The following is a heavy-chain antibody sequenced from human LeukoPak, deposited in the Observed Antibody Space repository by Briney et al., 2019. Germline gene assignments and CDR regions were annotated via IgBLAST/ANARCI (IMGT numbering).Heavy chain of an antibody. Sequence: GRSLRLSCAASGFTFSSYGMHWVRQAPGKGLEWVAVIWYDGSNKYYADSVKGRFTISRDNSKNTLYLQMNSLRAEDTAVYYCAKGDDIAAAGTSFDYWGQGTLVTVSS. D-gene: IGHD6-13*01. V-gene: IGHV3-33*06. CDR3: AKGDDIAAAGTSFDY. J-gene: IGHJ4*02. CDR1: GFTFSSYG. CDR2: IWYDGSNK.